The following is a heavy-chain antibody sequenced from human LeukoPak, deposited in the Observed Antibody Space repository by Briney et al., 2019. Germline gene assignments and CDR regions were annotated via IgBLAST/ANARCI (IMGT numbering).Heavy chain of an antibody. CDR3: AKDKPSDYFAYYFDY. CDR2: ISGSGGST. V-gene: IGHV3-23*01. CDR1: GFTFSSYA. J-gene: IGHJ4*02. Sequence: SGGSLRFSCAASGFTFSSYAMSWVRQAPGKGLEWVAVISGSGGSTYYADSVKGRFTISRDNSKNTLYLQMNSLRAEETAVYYCAKDKPSDYFAYYFDYWGQGTLVTVSS. D-gene: IGHD3-22*01.